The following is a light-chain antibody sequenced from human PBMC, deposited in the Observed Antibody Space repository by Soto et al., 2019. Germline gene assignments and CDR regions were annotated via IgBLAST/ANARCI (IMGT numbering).Light chain of an antibody. Sequence: QSVLTQPPSASASLGASVTLTCTLSSGYSNYKVDWYQQRPGKGPRFVMRVGTGGIVGSKGDGIPDRFSVLGSGLNRYLTIKNIQEEDESDEPGGADHGSGSNFVYLVFGGGTKLTVL. CDR1: SGYSNYK. J-gene: IGLJ2*01. CDR2: VGTGGIVG. V-gene: IGLV9-49*01. CDR3: GADHGSGSNFVYLV.